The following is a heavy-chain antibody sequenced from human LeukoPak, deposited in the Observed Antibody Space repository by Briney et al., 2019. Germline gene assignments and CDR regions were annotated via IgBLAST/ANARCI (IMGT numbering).Heavy chain of an antibody. CDR3: ARDRDYGDTGAFDI. CDR2: ISSSGGTI. J-gene: IGHJ3*02. Sequence: YYWGWIRQAPGKGLEWVSYISSSGGTIYYADSVKGRFTISRDNAKNSLYLQMNSLRAEDTAVYYCARDRDYGDTGAFDIWGQGTMVTVSS. V-gene: IGHV3-11*01. CDR1: YY. D-gene: IGHD4-17*01.